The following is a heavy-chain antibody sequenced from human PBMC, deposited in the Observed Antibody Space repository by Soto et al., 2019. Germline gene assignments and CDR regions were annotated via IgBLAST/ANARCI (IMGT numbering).Heavy chain of an antibody. CDR2: IYRGGDT. CDR1: GFTVSGSF. CDR3: ARDDYHHGYYHEY. Sequence: DVQLVESGGGLVQPGGSLRLSCAASGFTVSGSFMSWVRQPPGKGLEWVSVIYRGGDTFYTDSVKGRFTVSRDESKNTVYIQLSSLRADDTAVYYCARDDYHHGYYHEYWGQGTLVTVPS. V-gene: IGHV3-66*01. D-gene: IGHD4-17*01. J-gene: IGHJ4*02.